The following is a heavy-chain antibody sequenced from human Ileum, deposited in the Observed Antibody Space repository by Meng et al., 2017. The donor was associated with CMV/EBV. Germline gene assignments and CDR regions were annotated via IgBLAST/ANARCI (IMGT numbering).Heavy chain of an antibody. V-gene: IGHV4-39*07. CDR1: SISSSSYY. CDR3: AADCSSTSCYPGPLDP. J-gene: IGHJ5*02. D-gene: IGHD2-2*01. Sequence: SISSSSYYWGWIRQPPGKGLEWIGSIYYSGSTYYNPSLKSRVTISVDTSKNQFSLKLSSVTAADTAVYYCAADCSSTSCYPGPLDPWGRGTLVTVSS. CDR2: IYYSGST.